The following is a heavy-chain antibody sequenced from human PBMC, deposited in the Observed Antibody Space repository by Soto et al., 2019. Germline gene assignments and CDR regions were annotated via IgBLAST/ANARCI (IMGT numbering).Heavy chain of an antibody. V-gene: IGHV4-59*08. CDR3: ATGPYYDLIWNYYYMDV. D-gene: IGHD3-16*01. Sequence: QVQLQESGPGLVKPSETLSLSCSVSGGSISGHYWSWVRQTPGKGLEWIGYMYYSGSTDYNPSLKSRVTISVDTSKNHFSLRLTSVTAADTAVYYCATGPYYDLIWNYYYMDVWGKCTTVTVSS. CDR2: MYYSGST. J-gene: IGHJ6*03. CDR1: GGSISGHY.